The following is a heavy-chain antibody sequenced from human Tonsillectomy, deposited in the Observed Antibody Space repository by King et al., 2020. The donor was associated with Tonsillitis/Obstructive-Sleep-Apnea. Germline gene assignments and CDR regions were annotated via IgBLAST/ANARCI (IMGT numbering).Heavy chain of an antibody. J-gene: IGHJ4*02. V-gene: IGHV3-30*04. Sequence: QLVQSVGGVVQPGRSLRLSCAASGFTFSSYAIHWVRQAPGKGLEWVAVISYDGSNKYYADSVKGRFTISRDNSKNTLYLQMNSLRAEDTAVYYCARGPMDFWSGYFDYWGQGTLVTVSS. CDR2: ISYDGSNK. CDR1: GFTFSSYA. CDR3: ARGPMDFWSGYFDY. D-gene: IGHD3-3*01.